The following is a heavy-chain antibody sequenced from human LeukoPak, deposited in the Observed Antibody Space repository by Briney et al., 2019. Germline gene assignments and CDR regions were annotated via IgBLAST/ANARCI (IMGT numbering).Heavy chain of an antibody. CDR3: AREASGSFDY. D-gene: IGHD1-26*01. CDR2: IYYSGST. Sequence: NASETLSLTCTVSGGSISSSSYYWGWIRQPPGKGLEWIGSIYYSGSTYYNPSLKSRVTISVDTSRNQFSLKLSSVTAADTAVYYCAREASGSFDYWGQGTLVTVSS. J-gene: IGHJ4*02. V-gene: IGHV4-39*02. CDR1: GGSISSSSYY.